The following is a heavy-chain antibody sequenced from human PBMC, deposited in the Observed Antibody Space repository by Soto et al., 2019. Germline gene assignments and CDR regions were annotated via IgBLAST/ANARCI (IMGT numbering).Heavy chain of an antibody. CDR3: AQDRGWGVVSSSHDY. J-gene: IGHJ4*02. V-gene: IGHV3-23*01. CDR2: IRGTGGET. CDR1: GFTFRNFV. D-gene: IGHD2-21*01. Sequence: EAELLESGGGIVQPGGSLRVSCVASGFTFRNFVMSWVRQAPGKGLEWVSAIRGTGGETFYADFVKGRFTISRDNSKNTLYLQMNSLRDEETALYFCAQDRGWGVVSSSHDYWGQGTLVTVSS.